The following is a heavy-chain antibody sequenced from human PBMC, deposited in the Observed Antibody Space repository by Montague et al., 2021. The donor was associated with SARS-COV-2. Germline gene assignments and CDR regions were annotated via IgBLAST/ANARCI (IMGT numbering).Heavy chain of an antibody. CDR1: GGSISSSSYY. Sequence: SETLSLTCTVSGGSISSSSYYWGWIRQPPGKGLEWIGSIYYSGSTYYNPSLKSRVTISVDTSKNQFSLKLSSVTAADTAVYYCARLVETYYYYYGIDVWGQGTPVTVSS. CDR3: ARLVETYYYYYGIDV. J-gene: IGHJ6*02. CDR2: IYYSGST. D-gene: IGHD4-23*01. V-gene: IGHV4-39*01.